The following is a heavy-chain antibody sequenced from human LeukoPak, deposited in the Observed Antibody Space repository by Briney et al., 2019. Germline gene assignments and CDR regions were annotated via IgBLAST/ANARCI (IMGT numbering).Heavy chain of an antibody. J-gene: IGHJ4*02. D-gene: IGHD6-6*01. CDR2: IYYSGST. CDR1: GGSISGYY. V-gene: IGHV4-59*12. CDR3: ARRPRNSGPSGLDY. Sequence: PSETLSLTCTVSGGSISGYYWSWIRQPPGKGLEWIGYIYYSGSTNYNPSLKSRVTISVDTSKNQFSLKLSSVTAADTAVYYCARRPRNSGPSGLDYWGQGTLVTVSS.